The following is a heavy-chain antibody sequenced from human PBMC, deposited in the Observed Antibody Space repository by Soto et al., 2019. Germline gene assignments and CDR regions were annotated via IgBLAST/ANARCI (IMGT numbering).Heavy chain of an antibody. CDR1: GGTFSSYT. Sequence: QVQLVQSGAEVKTPGSSVKVSCKASGGTFSSYTISWVRQAPGQGLEWMGRIIPILGIAKYAQKFQGRVTITADKSTSTAYMELSSGRSEDTAVYYCARDWGDYGSGGRRRLGNLGQGTLVIVSS. D-gene: IGHD3-10*01. V-gene: IGHV1-69*08. J-gene: IGHJ4*02. CDR2: IIPILGIA. CDR3: ARDWGDYGSGGRRRLGN.